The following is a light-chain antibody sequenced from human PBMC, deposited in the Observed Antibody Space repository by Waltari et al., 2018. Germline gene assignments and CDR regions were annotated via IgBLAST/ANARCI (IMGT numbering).Light chain of an antibody. CDR3: QTADTSGIWV. J-gene: IGLJ3*02. Sequence: SSELTQPPSVSVSPGQTARITCSGDALPKQYVFWYQQKPGQAPFLILYKDTERPSGIPDRFSGSRSGTIVTLTISGVQTEDEADYYCQTADTSGIWVFGGGTRLTVL. CDR2: KDT. V-gene: IGLV3-25*03. CDR1: ALPKQY.